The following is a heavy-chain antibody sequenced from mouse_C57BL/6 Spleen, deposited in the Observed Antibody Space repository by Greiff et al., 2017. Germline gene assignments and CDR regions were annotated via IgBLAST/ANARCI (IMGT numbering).Heavy chain of an antibody. Sequence: QVQLQQPGAELVRPGSSVKLSCKASGYTFTSYWMDWVKQRPGQGLEWIGNIYPSDSETHYNQKFKDKATLTVDKSSSTAYMQLSSLTSEDSAVYYCAIPYGNYTWFAYWGQGALVTVSA. CDR3: AIPYGNYTWFAY. D-gene: IGHD2-1*01. J-gene: IGHJ3*01. V-gene: IGHV1-61*01. CDR2: IYPSDSET. CDR1: GYTFTSYW.